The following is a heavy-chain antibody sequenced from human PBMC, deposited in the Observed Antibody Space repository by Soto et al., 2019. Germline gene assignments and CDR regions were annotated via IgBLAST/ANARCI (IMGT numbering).Heavy chain of an antibody. CDR1: GFTLDTYG. Sequence: QEQLVESGGGMVQPGGSLRLSCAVSGFTLDTYGMHWVRQAAGQGLEWVAVSWHDGRHLDYADSVWGRFTVFRDASKNPLFLEMNGLRGDDTAVYYCARDWGACTPGECYSHGFDLWGQGTLVTVSS. CDR2: SWHDGRHL. CDR3: ARDWGACTPGECYSHGFDL. J-gene: IGHJ3*01. V-gene: IGHV3-33*01. D-gene: IGHD2-21*01.